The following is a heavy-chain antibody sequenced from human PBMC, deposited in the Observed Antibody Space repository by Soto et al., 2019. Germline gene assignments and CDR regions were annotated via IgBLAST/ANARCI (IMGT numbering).Heavy chain of an antibody. V-gene: IGHV3-15*07. CDR2: IRTKPEGETT. CDR1: GFSFSSAW. Sequence: EVQLLESGGGLVKPGGSLRISCAASGFSFSSAWMNWVRQAPGKGLEWVGRIRTKPEGETTDYPAPVKGRFTISRDDSNTTLYLQMTSLKIEDTAVYYCTTGSNEGSWGQGTLVSVSS. D-gene: IGHD1-1*01. J-gene: IGHJ5*02. CDR3: TTGSNEGS.